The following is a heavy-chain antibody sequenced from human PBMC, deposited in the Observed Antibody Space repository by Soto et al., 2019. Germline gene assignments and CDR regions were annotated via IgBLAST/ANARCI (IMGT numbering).Heavy chain of an antibody. J-gene: IGHJ4*02. D-gene: IGHD5-12*01. CDR3: ARGGWLRLLDY. CDR1: GGSFSGYY. CDR2: INHSGST. V-gene: IGHV4-34*01. Sequence: PSETLSLTCAVYGGSFSGYYWSWIRQPPGKGLEWIGEINHSGSTNYNPSLKSRVTISVDTSKNQFSLKLSSVTAADTAVYYCARGGWLRLLDYWGQGTLVTVS.